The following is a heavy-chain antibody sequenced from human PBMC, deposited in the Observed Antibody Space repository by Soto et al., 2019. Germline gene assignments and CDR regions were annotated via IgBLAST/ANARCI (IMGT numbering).Heavy chain of an antibody. CDR2: INWNSNKI. V-gene: IGHV3-9*01. D-gene: IGHD3-10*01. CDR1: GFTFEDYA. Sequence: EVQLVESGGGWVQPGTSLRLSCAASGFTFEDYAMNWVRQAPGKGLEWVANINWNSNKIAYADSVKGRFTISRDNAKNSLYLQMNSLRPEDTAFYYCVKDRSSGTSTPFTWFDPWGQGTLVTVSS. CDR3: VKDRSSGTSTPFTWFDP. J-gene: IGHJ5*02.